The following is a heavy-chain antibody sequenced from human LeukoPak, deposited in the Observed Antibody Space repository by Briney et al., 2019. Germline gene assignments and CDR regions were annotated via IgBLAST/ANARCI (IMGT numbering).Heavy chain of an antibody. CDR3: AGSSTVTTDYYYYGMDV. J-gene: IGHJ6*02. CDR2: ISSSSSTI. D-gene: IGHD4-11*01. V-gene: IGHV3-48*01. Sequence: GGSLRLSCAASGFTFSSHSMNWVRQAPGKGLEWVSYISSSSSTIYYADSVKGRFTISRDNAKNSLYLQMNSLRAEDTAVYYCAGSSTVTTDYYYYGMDVWGQGTTVTVSS. CDR1: GFTFSSHS.